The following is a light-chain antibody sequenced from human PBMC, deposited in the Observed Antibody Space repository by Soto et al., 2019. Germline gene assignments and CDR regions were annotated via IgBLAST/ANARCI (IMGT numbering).Light chain of an antibody. V-gene: IGKV3-15*01. CDR3: QQYNNWPHT. J-gene: IGKJ2*01. CDR2: GAS. CDR1: PSVSSN. Sequence: EIVMTQSPAPLSVSPGERATLSCRASPSVSSNLAWYQQKPGQAPRLLIYGASTRATVIPARFSGSGSGTDFPLTISRLQSADFAVYYCQQYNNWPHTFRQGTKLEIK.